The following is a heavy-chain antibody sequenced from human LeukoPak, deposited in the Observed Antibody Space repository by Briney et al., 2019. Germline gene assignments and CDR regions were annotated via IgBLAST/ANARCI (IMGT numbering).Heavy chain of an antibody. CDR3: ARALGSGPGGHFYN. V-gene: IGHV3-11*05. Sequence: GGSLRLTCAPSGFTFSDHYMSWIRQAPGKGLEWVSYISSRSSYTNYADSVKGRFTISRDDAKNSLYLQMNSLRVEDTAVYFCARALGSGPGGHFYNCGEGTLVTVSS. CDR1: GFTFSDHY. CDR2: ISSRSSYT. D-gene: IGHD6-19*01. J-gene: IGHJ4*02.